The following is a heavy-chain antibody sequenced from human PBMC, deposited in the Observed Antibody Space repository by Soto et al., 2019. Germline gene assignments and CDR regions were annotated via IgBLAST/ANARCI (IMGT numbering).Heavy chain of an antibody. Sequence: QVQLVQSGAEVKKPGSSVKVSCKASGGTFSSYTISWVRQAPGQGLEWMGRVIPILGIANYGQKFQGRVTITADKSTSTAYMELSSLRSEDTAVYYCASAPYSSGWYNWFDSWGQGTLVTVSS. CDR2: VIPILGIA. J-gene: IGHJ5*01. D-gene: IGHD6-19*01. V-gene: IGHV1-69*02. CDR1: GGTFSSYT. CDR3: ASAPYSSGWYNWFDS.